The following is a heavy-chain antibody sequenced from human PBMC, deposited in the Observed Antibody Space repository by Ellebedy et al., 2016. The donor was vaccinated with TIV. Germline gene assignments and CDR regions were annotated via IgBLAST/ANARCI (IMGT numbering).Heavy chain of an antibody. CDR2: TKQDGSEK. Sequence: PGGSLRLSCAASGFTFSTYWMTWVRQAPGKGLEWVANTKQDGSEKYYVDSVMGRFTISRDNAKNSLYLQMNSLRAEDTAVYYCAKLAGVHSWYFDYWGQGTLVTVSS. CDR1: GFTFSTYW. V-gene: IGHV3-7*01. J-gene: IGHJ4*02. CDR3: AKLAGVHSWYFDY. D-gene: IGHD2-8*02.